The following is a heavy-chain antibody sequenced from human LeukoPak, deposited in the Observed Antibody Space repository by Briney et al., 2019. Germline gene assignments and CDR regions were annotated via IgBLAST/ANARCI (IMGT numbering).Heavy chain of an antibody. Sequence: ASVKVSCKVSGYTLSDLSIHWVRQAPGKGPEWIGGSDPEDGEPVYRQKFQGRVTMTRNTSISTAYMELSSLRSEDTAVYYCARGIGGPTLGYYYYGMDVWGQGTTVTVSS. CDR1: GYTLSDLS. CDR3: ARGIGGPTLGYYYYGMDV. D-gene: IGHD2/OR15-2a*01. CDR2: SDPEDGEP. V-gene: IGHV1-24*01. J-gene: IGHJ6*02.